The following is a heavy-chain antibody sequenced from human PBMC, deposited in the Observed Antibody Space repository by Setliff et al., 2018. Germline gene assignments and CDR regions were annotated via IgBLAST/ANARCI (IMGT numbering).Heavy chain of an antibody. D-gene: IGHD2-15*01. Sequence: SVKVSCKASGGSFSSYGITWVRQAPGQGLEWMGGIIPLFGTTNYAQEFQGRVTITTDESTNTAYMELSSLRSEDTAMYYCAREKVVVVSATSYHYYMDVWGKGTTVTVSS. CDR2: IIPLFGTT. CDR1: GGSFSSYG. CDR3: AREKVVVVSATSYHYYMDV. V-gene: IGHV1-69*05. J-gene: IGHJ6*03.